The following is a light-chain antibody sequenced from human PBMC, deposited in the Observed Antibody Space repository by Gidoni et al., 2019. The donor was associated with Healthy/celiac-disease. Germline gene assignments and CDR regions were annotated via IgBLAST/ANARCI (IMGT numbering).Light chain of an antibody. CDR2: GGS. J-gene: IGKJ4*02. V-gene: IGKV3-15*01. CDR3: QQYQKWART. CDR1: KSVYNY. Sequence: TREAAPGDRATSSCRPRKSVYNYLAWYQQKPGQAPQLLIYGGSTRATGIPDRFSGSGSGTEFTLTISRLQSEDFGVYYCQQYQKWARTFGRGTKVEIK.